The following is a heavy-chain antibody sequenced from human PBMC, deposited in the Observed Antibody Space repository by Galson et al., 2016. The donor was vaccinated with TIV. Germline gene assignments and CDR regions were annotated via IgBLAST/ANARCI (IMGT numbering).Heavy chain of an antibody. D-gene: IGHD7-27*01. CDR2: ISGSGFST. V-gene: IGHV3-23*01. CDR1: GFTFSSYA. CDR3: AKDTGSQPRNWFDP. Sequence: SLRLSCAASGFTFSSYAMSWVRQAPGKGLEWVSGISGSGFSTFYADSVKGRFTISRDNSKNTLDLQMNSLRAEETAIYHCAKDTGSQPRNWFDPWGQGTLVTVSS. J-gene: IGHJ5*02.